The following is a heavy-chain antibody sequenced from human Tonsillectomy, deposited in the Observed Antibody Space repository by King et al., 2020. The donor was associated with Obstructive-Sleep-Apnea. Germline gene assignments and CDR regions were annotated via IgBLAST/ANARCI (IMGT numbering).Heavy chain of an antibody. Sequence: QLQESGPGLVKPSETLSLTCTVSGGSISTYYWSWIRQSPGKGLEWIGYIYYSGSTNYNPSLKSRVTMSVDTSKNQFSLNLSSVPTADTAVYYCARAPYGSGIIDWFDPWGQGTLITVSS. D-gene: IGHD3-10*01. V-gene: IGHV4-59*01. CDR2: IYYSGST. CDR3: ARAPYGSGIIDWFDP. J-gene: IGHJ5*02. CDR1: GGSISTYY.